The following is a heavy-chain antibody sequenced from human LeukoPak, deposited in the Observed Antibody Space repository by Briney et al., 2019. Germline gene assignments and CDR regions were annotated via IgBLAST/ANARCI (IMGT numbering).Heavy chain of an antibody. Sequence: GGSLRVSCAASGFTFDDYAMHWVRQAPGKGLEWVSGISWNSGSIGYADSVKGRFTISRDNAKNSLYLQMNSLRAEDTALYYCAKGNYFFDYWGQGTLVTVSS. CDR2: ISWNSGSI. J-gene: IGHJ4*02. CDR1: GFTFDDYA. V-gene: IGHV3-9*01. CDR3: AKGNYFFDY.